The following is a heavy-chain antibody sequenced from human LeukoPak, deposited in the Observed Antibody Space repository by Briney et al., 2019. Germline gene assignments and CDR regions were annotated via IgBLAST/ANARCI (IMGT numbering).Heavy chain of an antibody. CDR1: GGSISYYY. J-gene: IGHJ6*04. CDR3: ARLIVVIPKKNDYHYYYGMDV. Sequence: SETLSLTCTVSGGSISYYYWSWLRQSPGKGLEWIGYIYYNGSTNYNPSLKSRVTMSVDMSKNQFSLKLSSVTAADTAIYYCARLIVVIPKKNDYHYYYGMDVWGKGTTVTVSS. D-gene: IGHD2-2*01. CDR2: IYYNGST. V-gene: IGHV4-59*01.